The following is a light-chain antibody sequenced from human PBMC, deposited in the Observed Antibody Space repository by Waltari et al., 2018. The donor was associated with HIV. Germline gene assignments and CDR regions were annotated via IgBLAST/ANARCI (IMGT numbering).Light chain of an antibody. J-gene: IGKJ4*01. Sequence: DIQMTQSPSSLSATVGDRVTITYRASQNINTYLNWFQQRPAKAPQLLIYAASGLQGGVPSRFSGSGSGTDFTLNISNLQPDDFATYYCQQTYNTPLTFGGGTQVEIK. CDR1: QNINTY. CDR3: QQTYNTPLT. V-gene: IGKV1-39*01. CDR2: AAS.